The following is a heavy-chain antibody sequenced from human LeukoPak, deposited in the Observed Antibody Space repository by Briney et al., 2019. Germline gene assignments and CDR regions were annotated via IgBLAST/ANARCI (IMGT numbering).Heavy chain of an antibody. D-gene: IGHD6-13*01. V-gene: IGHV3-23*01. J-gene: IGHJ4*02. Sequence: GGSLRLSCAASGFTFSSCAMSWVRQAPGKGLEWVSAISTTGTSTYYADSVKGRFTISRDNSKNTLYLQMNSLTAEDTAVYYCARDGSTWYVVDYWGLGALVTVSS. CDR1: GFTFSSCA. CDR2: ISTTGTST. CDR3: ARDGSTWYVVDY.